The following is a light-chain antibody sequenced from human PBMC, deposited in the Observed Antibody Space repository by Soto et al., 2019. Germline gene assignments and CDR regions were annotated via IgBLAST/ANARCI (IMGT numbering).Light chain of an antibody. Sequence: DIQMTQSPSSLSASVGDRVTITCRASQGISNYLAWYQQKPGKVPKLLIYAASTLQSGVPSRFSGSGSGTDFTLTISSLQPEDVATYYLKKYNSAPRITFGPGTKVDIK. V-gene: IGKV1-27*01. J-gene: IGKJ3*01. CDR3: KKYNSAPRIT. CDR2: AAS. CDR1: QGISNY.